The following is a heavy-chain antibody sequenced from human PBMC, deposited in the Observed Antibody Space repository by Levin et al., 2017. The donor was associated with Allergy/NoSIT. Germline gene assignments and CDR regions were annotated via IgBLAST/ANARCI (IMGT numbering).Heavy chain of an antibody. CDR3: AGLLGILFDY. J-gene: IGHJ4*01. CDR2: IYYSGMT. Sequence: SETLSLTCTVSGGSVSSPNHYWVWVRQPPGKGLEWIGNIYYSGMTHYNSSLKNRVTISVDTSKNQFSLKLSSVTAADTAVYYCAGLLGILFDYWGHGTLVSVSS. D-gene: IGHD7-27*01. V-gene: IGHV4-39*01. CDR1: GGSVSSPNHY.